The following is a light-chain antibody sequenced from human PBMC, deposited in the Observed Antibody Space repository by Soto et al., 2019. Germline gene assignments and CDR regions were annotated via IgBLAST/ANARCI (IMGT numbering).Light chain of an antibody. CDR3: SSYTSTNTLI. CDR1: SIDVGSYNY. J-gene: IGLJ2*01. CDR2: DVS. V-gene: IGLV2-14*01. Sequence: QSALTQPASVSGSPGQSITISCTGTSIDVGSYNYVSWYQQNPGKAPKLIIHDVSNRPSGVSNRFSGSKSGNTASLTISGLQAEDEANYYCSSYTSTNTLIFGGGTKLTVL.